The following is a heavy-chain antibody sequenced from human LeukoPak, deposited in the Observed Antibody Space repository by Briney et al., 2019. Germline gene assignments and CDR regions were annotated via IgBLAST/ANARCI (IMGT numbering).Heavy chain of an antibody. Sequence: KASETLSLTCAVYGGSFSGYYWSWLRQPPEKGLEWIGEINHLGSTNYNPSLKSRVTISVDTSKKQFSLNLTSVTAADTAVYYCARLPYGSGYWLHREGRDVWGKGTTVTIS. CDR3: ARLPYGSGYWLHREGRDV. V-gene: IGHV4-34*01. D-gene: IGHD3-10*01. J-gene: IGHJ6*03. CDR2: INHLGST. CDR1: GGSFSGYY.